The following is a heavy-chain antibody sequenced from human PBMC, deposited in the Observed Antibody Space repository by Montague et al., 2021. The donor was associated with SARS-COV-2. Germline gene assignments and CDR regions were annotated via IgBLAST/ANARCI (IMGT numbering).Heavy chain of an antibody. CDR1: GFTFSSYG. Sequence: SLRLSCAASGFTFSSYGMHWVRQAPGKGLEWVAVIWYDGSNKYYAASVKGRFTISRDNSKNTLYLQMNSLRAEDTAVYYCARDLAPYYYDSSGPELVDVWGQGTTVTVS. CDR2: IWYDGSNK. V-gene: IGHV3-33*01. D-gene: IGHD3-22*01. CDR3: ARDLAPYYYDSSGPELVDV. J-gene: IGHJ6*02.